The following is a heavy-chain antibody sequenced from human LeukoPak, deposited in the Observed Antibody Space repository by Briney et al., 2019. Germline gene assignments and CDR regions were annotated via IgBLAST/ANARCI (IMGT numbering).Heavy chain of an antibody. V-gene: IGHV4-59*08. CDR1: GGSISSYY. CDR2: IYYSGST. D-gene: IGHD3-10*01. Sequence: ASETLSLTCTVSGGSISSYYWSWIRQPPGKGLEWIGYIYYSGSTNYNPSLKSRVTISVDTSKNQFSLKLSSVTAADTAVYYCARLSDGSGSYYMCYFDYWGQGTLVTVSS. CDR3: ARLSDGSGSYYMCYFDY. J-gene: IGHJ4*02.